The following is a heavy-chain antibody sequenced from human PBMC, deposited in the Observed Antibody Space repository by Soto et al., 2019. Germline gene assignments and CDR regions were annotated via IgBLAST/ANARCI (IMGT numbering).Heavy chain of an antibody. CDR1: GYTFTSYG. D-gene: IGHD6-19*01. V-gene: IGHV1-18*01. Sequence: ASVKVSCKASGYTFTSYGISWVRQAPGQGLEWMGWISAYNGNTNYAQKLQGRVTMTTDTSTSTAYMELRSLRSDDTAVYYCARKRRDGSGWYYYFDYWGQGTLVTVSS. CDR2: ISAYNGNT. J-gene: IGHJ4*02. CDR3: ARKRRDGSGWYYYFDY.